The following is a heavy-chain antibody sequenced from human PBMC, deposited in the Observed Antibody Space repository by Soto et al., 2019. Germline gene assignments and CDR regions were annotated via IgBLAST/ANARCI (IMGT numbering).Heavy chain of an antibody. CDR2: IYYSGST. D-gene: IGHD6-19*01. V-gene: IGHV4-39*01. CDR1: GGSISSSSYY. Sequence: SETLSLTCTVSGGSISSSSYYWGWIRQPPGKGLEWIGSIYYSGSTYYNPSLKSRVTISVDTSKNQFSLKLSSVTAADTAVYYCAGGTGYSSGWWHFDYWGQGTLVTVSS. J-gene: IGHJ4*02. CDR3: AGGTGYSSGWWHFDY.